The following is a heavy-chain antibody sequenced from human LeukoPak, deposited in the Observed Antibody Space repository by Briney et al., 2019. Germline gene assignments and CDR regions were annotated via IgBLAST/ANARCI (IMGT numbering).Heavy chain of an antibody. Sequence: ASVKLSCKVSGYTFTDYYMHWVPQAPGKGLEWMGLVDPEDGETIYAEKFQGRVTITADTSTDTAYMELSSLRSEDTAVYYCATGTMIVVVSLLGAFDIWGQGTMVTVSS. CDR2: VDPEDGET. J-gene: IGHJ3*02. CDR1: GYTFTDYY. D-gene: IGHD3-22*01. CDR3: ATGTMIVVVSLLGAFDI. V-gene: IGHV1-69-2*01.